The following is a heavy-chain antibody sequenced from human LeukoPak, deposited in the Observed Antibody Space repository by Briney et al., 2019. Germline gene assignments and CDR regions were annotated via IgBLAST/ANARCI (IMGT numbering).Heavy chain of an antibody. V-gene: IGHV3-23*01. CDR3: AKDLHYYDSSGYEGYYFDY. J-gene: IGHJ4*02. CDR2: ISGSGGST. D-gene: IGHD3-22*01. Sequence: GGSLRLSCAASGFTFSSYAMSWVRQAPGKGLEWVSAISGSGGSTYYADSMKGRFTISRDNSKNTLYLQMNSLRAEDTAVYYCAKDLHYYDSSGYEGYYFDYWGQGTLVTVSS. CDR1: GFTFSSYA.